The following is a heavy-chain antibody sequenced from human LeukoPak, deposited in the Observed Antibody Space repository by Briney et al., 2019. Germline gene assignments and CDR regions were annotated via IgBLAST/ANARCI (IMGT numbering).Heavy chain of an antibody. J-gene: IGHJ6*03. CDR3: ARVPPASSTWYYMDV. D-gene: IGHD6-13*01. CDR1: GGSISSYY. Sequence: SETLSLTCTVSGGSISSYYWSWIRQPPGKGLEWIGYIYYSGSTNYNPSLKSRVTISVDTPKNQFSLKLSSVTAADTTVYYCARVPPASSTWYYMDVWGKGTTVTVSS. V-gene: IGHV4-59*01. CDR2: IYYSGST.